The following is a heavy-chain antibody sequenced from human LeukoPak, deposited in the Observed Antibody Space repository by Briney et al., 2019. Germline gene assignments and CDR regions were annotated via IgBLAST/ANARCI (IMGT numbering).Heavy chain of an antibody. CDR1: GYTFTSYG. V-gene: IGHV1-18*01. CDR3: AREYCSSTSCYSDY. CDR2: ISAYNGNT. Sequence: VSVKVSCKASGYTFTSYGISWVRQAPGQGLEWMGWISAYNGNTNYAQKLQSRVTMTTDTSTSTAYMELRSLRSDDTAVYYCAREYCSSTSCYSDYWGQGTLVTVSS. D-gene: IGHD2-2*01. J-gene: IGHJ4*02.